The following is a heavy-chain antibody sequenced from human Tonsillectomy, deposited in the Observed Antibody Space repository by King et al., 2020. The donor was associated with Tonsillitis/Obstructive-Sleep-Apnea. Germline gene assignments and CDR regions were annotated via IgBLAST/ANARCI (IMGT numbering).Heavy chain of an antibody. D-gene: IGHD6-13*01. V-gene: IGHV3-21*01. CDR3: AREGEQQLVWEYNWFDP. Sequence: EVQLVESGGGLVKPGGSLRLSCAASEFTFSSYTMNWVRQAPGKGLEWVSSITRCGSYRYYADSVKGRFTISRDNTKNSLYLQMNSLRAEDTAVYYCAREGEQQLVWEYNWFDPGGQGTLVTVSA. CDR2: ITRCGSYR. J-gene: IGHJ5*02. CDR1: EFTFSSYT.